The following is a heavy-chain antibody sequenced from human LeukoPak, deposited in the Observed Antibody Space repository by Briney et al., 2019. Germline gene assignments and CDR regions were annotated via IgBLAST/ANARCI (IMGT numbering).Heavy chain of an antibody. V-gene: IGHV1-18*01. CDR2: ISAYNGNT. CDR3: ARDGAAASLKRLSRPNDWFDP. Sequence: SVKVSCKASGYTFNSYGISWVRQAPGQGLEWMGWISAYNGNTNYAQKFQGRVTMTTDTSTSTAYMELRSLRSDDTAVYYCARDGAAASLKRLSRPNDWFDPWGQGTLVTVSS. CDR1: GYTFNSYG. J-gene: IGHJ5*02. D-gene: IGHD3-16*02.